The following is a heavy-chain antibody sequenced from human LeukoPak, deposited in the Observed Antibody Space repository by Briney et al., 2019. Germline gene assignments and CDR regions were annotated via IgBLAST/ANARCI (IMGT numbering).Heavy chain of an antibody. J-gene: IGHJ4*02. CDR1: GGSFSKFY. CDR2: INHSGNT. V-gene: IGHV4-34*01. CDR3: ARIPEWVVQAYFDY. Sequence: PSETLSLTCAVYGGSFSKFYWSWIRQPPGKGLEWIGEINHSGNTNYNPSLTSPVPISVDTSKKQFSLKLSSVTAADTAVYYCARIPEWVVQAYFDYWGQGTLVTVSS. D-gene: IGHD6-19*01.